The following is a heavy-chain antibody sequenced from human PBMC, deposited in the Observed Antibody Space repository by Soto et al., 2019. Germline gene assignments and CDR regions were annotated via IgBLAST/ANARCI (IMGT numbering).Heavy chain of an antibody. CDR2: IYWDDDK. CDR1: GFSLSTSGVG. Sequence: QITLKESGPTLVKPTQTLTLTCTFSGFSLSTSGVGVGWIRQPPGKALEWLALIYWDDDKRYSPSLKSRLTITKHTLTHQVVLTLTNLDPVDTATYYCSHSVIVLVPAAIELLDYWCQGTLVTVSS. CDR3: SHSVIVLVPAAIELLDY. D-gene: IGHD2-2*01. J-gene: IGHJ4*02. V-gene: IGHV2-5*02.